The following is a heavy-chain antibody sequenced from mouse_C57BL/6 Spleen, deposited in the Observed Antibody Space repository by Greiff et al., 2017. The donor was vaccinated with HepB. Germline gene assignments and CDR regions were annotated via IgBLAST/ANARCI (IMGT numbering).Heavy chain of an antibody. Sequence: QVQLQQPGAELVRPGSSAKLSCKASGYTFTSYWMHWVKQRPIQGLEWIGNIDPSDSETHYNQKFKDKATLTVDKSSSTAYMQLSSLTSEDSAVYYCASGDYDEGYYFDYWGQGTTLTVSS. V-gene: IGHV1-52*01. CDR1: GYTFTSYW. CDR3: ASGDYDEGYYFDY. CDR2: IDPSDSET. D-gene: IGHD2-4*01. J-gene: IGHJ2*01.